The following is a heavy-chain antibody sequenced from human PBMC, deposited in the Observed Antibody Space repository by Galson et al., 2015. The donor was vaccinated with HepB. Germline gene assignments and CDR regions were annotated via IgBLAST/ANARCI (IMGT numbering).Heavy chain of an antibody. J-gene: IGHJ1*01. D-gene: IGHD2-15*01. CDR1: GGTFSSYA. CDR2: IIPIFGTA. Sequence: SVKVSCKASGGTFSSYAISWVRQAPGQGLEWMGGIIPIFGTANYAQKLQGRVTMTTDTSTSTAYMELRSLRSDDTAVYYCARNTRYCSGGSCDWAEYFQHWGQGTLVTVSS. CDR3: ARNTRYCSGGSCDWAEYFQH. V-gene: IGHV1-69*05.